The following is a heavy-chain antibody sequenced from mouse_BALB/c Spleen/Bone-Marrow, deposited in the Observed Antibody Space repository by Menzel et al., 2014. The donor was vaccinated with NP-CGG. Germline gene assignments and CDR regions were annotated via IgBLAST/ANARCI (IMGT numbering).Heavy chain of an antibody. CDR2: IWSGGST. CDR3: AREEFYAMDY. Sequence: VMLVESGPGLVQPSQSLSITCTVSGFSLTSYGVHWVRQSPGKGLEWLGVIWSGGSTDYNAAFISRLSISKDNSKSQVFFKMNSQQANDTAIYYCAREEFYAMDYWGQGTSVTVSS. J-gene: IGHJ4*01. V-gene: IGHV2-2*02. CDR1: GFSLTSYG.